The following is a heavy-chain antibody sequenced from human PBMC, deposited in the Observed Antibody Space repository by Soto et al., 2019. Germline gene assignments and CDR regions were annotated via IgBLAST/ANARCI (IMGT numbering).Heavy chain of an antibody. CDR2: IYYSGST. J-gene: IGHJ3*02. V-gene: IGHV4-59*08. CDR1: GGSISSYY. D-gene: IGHD3-22*01. Sequence: SETLSLTCTVSGGSISSYYWSWIRQPPGKGLEWIEYIYYSGSTNYNPSLKSRVTISVDTSKNQFSLKLSSVTAADTAVYYCARLATWDDYYEDQGDAFDIWGQGTMVIVSS. CDR3: ARLATWDDYYEDQGDAFDI.